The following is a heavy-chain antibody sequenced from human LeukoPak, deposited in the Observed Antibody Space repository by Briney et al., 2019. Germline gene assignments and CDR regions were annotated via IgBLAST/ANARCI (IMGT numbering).Heavy chain of an antibody. CDR1: GGSISSGSYY. J-gene: IGHJ3*02. V-gene: IGHV4-61*02. Sequence: SQTLSLTCTASGGSISSGSYYWSWIRQPAGKGLEWIGRIYTSGSTNYNPSLKSRVTISVDTSKNQFSLKLSSVTAADTAVYYCARDYYDPFRHPDAFDIWGQGTMVTVSS. CDR3: ARDYYDPFRHPDAFDI. D-gene: IGHD3-3*01. CDR2: IYTSGST.